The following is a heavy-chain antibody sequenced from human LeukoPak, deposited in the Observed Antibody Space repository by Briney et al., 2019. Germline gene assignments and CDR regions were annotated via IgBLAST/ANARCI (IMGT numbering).Heavy chain of an antibody. J-gene: IGHJ4*02. V-gene: IGHV1-18*01. CDR2: ISAYNGNT. D-gene: IGHD1-26*01. CDR1: GYTFTSYG. CDR3: ARGRYPKVGATYFDY. Sequence: ASVKVSCKASGYTFTSYGISWVRQAPGQGLEWMGWISAYNGNTNYAQKLQGRVTMTTDTSTSTAYMELSSLRSEDTAVYYCARGRYPKVGATYFDYWGQGTLVTVSS.